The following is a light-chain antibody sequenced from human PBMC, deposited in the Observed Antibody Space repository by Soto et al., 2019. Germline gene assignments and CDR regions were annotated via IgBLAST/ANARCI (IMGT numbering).Light chain of an antibody. J-gene: IGLJ3*02. Sequence: QSVLTQSSSASASLGSSVKLTCTLSSGHSSYIIAWHQQQPGKAPRYLMKLERSGSYNKGSGVPDRFSGSSSGADRYLTISNLQFEDEADYYCETWDSNSWVFGGGTKLTGL. CDR1: SGHSSYI. CDR2: LERSGSY. V-gene: IGLV4-60*02. CDR3: ETWDSNSWV.